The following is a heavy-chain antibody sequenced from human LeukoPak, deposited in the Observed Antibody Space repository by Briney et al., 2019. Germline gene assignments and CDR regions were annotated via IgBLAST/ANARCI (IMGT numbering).Heavy chain of an antibody. Sequence: GGSLRLSCAASGFTFSTYAMTWVRQAPGKGLEWVSTISGSGGSTDYADSVKGRFTISRDDSKNTLYLQMKSLRAEDTAVYYCAINYYGLGSYINNWGQGTLVTVSS. CDR3: AINYYGLGSYINN. CDR2: ISGSGGST. J-gene: IGHJ4*02. V-gene: IGHV3-23*01. D-gene: IGHD3-10*01. CDR1: GFTFSTYA.